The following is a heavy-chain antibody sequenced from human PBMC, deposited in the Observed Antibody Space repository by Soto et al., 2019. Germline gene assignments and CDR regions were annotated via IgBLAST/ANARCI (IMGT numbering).Heavy chain of an antibody. CDR2: ISYDGSNK. D-gene: IGHD1-26*01. Sequence: PGGSLRLSCAASGFTFSSYGMHGVRQAPGKGLEWVAVISYDGSNKYYADSVKGRFTISRDNSKNTLYLQMNSLRAEDTAVYYCAKMGVGATKYYYYGMDVWGQGTTVTVSS. CDR1: GFTFSSYG. CDR3: AKMGVGATKYYYYGMDV. V-gene: IGHV3-30*18. J-gene: IGHJ6*02.